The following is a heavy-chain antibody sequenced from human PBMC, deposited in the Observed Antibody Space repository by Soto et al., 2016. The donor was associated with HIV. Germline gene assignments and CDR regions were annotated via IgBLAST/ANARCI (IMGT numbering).Heavy chain of an antibody. J-gene: IGHJ4*02. D-gene: IGHD1-26*01. V-gene: IGHV1-2*02. CDR3: ARVVGYYLGY. CDR2: INPNNGDR. Sequence: QVQLEQSGAEVKKPGASVRVSCKSSGYTFTGYFIHWVRQAPGQGLEWMGWINPNNGDRNYAQKFQGRVTMTRDTSISTVYMELTSLRSDDTAVYYCARVVGYYLGYWGQGTLVTVSS. CDR1: GYTFTGYF.